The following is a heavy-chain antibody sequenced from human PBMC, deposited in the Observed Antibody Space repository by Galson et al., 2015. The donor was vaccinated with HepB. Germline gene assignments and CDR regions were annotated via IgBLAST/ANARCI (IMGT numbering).Heavy chain of an antibody. V-gene: IGHV3-7*03. CDR2: IKQDGDEK. CDR1: GFTFSSSW. J-gene: IGHJ6*02. D-gene: IGHD3-10*01. Sequence: SLRLSCAASGFTFSSSWMSWVRQAPGKGLEWVANIKQDGDEKHFVDTVKGRFTISRDNAKNSLFLQMNKLRAEDTAVYYCARSGLGSGSYYNVLKDGMDVWGQGTTVTVSS. CDR3: ARSGLGSGSYYNVLKDGMDV.